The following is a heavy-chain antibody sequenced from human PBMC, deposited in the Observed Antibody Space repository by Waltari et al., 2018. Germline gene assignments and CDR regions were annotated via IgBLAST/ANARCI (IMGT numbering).Heavy chain of an antibody. Sequence: QVQLVESGGGLVKPGGSLRLSCAASGFNFNDYYMNWIRQAPGKGLEGVSHITSSGSYRYYADSVKGRFTISRDNAKNSLYLQMNSLRAEDSAVYYCAREWGGQGLRDAFDIWGQGTVVTVSS. CDR1: GFNFNDYY. CDR2: ITSSGSYR. CDR3: AREWGGQGLRDAFDI. D-gene: IGHD3-10*01. V-gene: IGHV3-11*01. J-gene: IGHJ3*02.